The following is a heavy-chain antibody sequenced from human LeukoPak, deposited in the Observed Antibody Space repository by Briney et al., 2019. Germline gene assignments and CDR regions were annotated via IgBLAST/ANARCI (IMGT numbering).Heavy chain of an antibody. CDR3: AKQSAGSAAWYSLHYDF. CDR2: VDGGGGGT. CDR1: GFTLSSYA. J-gene: IGHJ4*02. D-gene: IGHD6-13*01. Sequence: PGGSLRLSCAASGFTLSSYAMTWVRQAPGRGLEWVSSVDGGGGGTYYADSVKGRFTISRDNSKDTLYLQMNGLRAEDTAVYFCAKQSAGSAAWYSLHYDFWGQGTLVTDSS. V-gene: IGHV3-23*01.